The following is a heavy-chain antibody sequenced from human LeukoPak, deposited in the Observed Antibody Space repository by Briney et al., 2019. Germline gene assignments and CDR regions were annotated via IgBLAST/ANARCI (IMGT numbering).Heavy chain of an antibody. V-gene: IGHV5-10-1*01. D-gene: IGHD5-18*01. CDR3: ARHDNSYAYSYYFDY. J-gene: IGHJ4*02. Sequence: GESLKISCKGSGYNFTNYWITWVRQMPGKGLEWMGRIDPSDSYTNYSPSFQGLVTISADKSISTAYLQWSSLKASDTAMYYCARHDNSYAYSYYFDYWGQGTLVTVSS. CDR1: GYNFTNYW. CDR2: IDPSDSYT.